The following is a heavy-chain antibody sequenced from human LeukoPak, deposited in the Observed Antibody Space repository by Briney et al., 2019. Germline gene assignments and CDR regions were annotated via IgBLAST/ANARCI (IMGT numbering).Heavy chain of an antibody. CDR1: GYPFTTYV. V-gene: IGHV1-18*01. CDR3: ARTVGDRADP. Sequence: ASVKVSCKASGYPFTTYVFIWVRQAPGLALEWMGWISANNGNTKYGQKFQGRVTMTTDTTTETAYMELSSLRFDDTAIYYCARTVGDRADPWGQGSLVTVSS. D-gene: IGHD2-21*01. CDR2: ISANNGNT. J-gene: IGHJ5*02.